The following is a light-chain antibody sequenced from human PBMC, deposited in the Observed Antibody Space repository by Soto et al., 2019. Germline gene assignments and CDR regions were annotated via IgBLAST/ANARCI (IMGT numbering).Light chain of an antibody. Sequence: DIQMPQYPSSLSAYVGDRVTITCRASQSISSYLNWYQQKPGKAPKLLIHAASSLQSGVPSRFSGSGSGTAFNLTISSLKPEDLATYYGKQRYSTRWPLSQGTKLDIK. CDR1: QSISSY. V-gene: IGKV1-39*01. J-gene: IGKJ1*01. CDR3: KQRYSTRWP. CDR2: AAS.